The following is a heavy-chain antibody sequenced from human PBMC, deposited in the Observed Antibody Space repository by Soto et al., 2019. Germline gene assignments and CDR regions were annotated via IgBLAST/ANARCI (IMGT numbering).Heavy chain of an antibody. CDR2: IIPISGTA. CDR3: ARSQGSSTSLEIYYYYYYGMDV. CDR1: GGTFSSYA. J-gene: IGHJ6*02. Sequence: QVQLVQSGAEVKKPGSSVKVSCKASGGTFSSYAISWVRQAPGQGLEWMGGIIPISGTANYAQKFQGRVTITADESTSTGYMELSRLRSEDTAVYYCARSQGSSTSLEIYYYYYYGMDVGGQGTTVTVSS. V-gene: IGHV1-69*01. D-gene: IGHD2-2*01.